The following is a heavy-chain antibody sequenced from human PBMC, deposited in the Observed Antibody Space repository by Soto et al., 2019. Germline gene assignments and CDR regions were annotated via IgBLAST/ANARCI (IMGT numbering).Heavy chain of an antibody. V-gene: IGHV4-59*01. D-gene: IGHD5-18*01. J-gene: IGHJ5*02. CDR3: ARGRAMDNDLVWFDP. CDR2: IYYSGST. Sequence: SETLSLTCTVAGGSISSYYWSWIRQPPGKGLEWIGYIYYSGSTNYNPSLKSRVTISVDTSKNQFSLKLSSVTAADTAVYYCARGRAMDNDLVWFDPWGQGTLVT. CDR1: GGSISSYY.